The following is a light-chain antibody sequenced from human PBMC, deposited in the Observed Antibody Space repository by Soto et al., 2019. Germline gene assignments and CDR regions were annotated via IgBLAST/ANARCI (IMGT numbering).Light chain of an antibody. V-gene: IGKV3D-15*01. Sequence: IVMTQSPDTLSVSPGERATLSCRASQSVSSNLAWYQQKPGQAPRLLIYGTSTRATGIPARFSGSGSGTEFTLTISSVQSEDFAVYYCQQYNNMWTFGQGTKVEIK. J-gene: IGKJ1*01. CDR2: GTS. CDR3: QQYNNMWT. CDR1: QSVSSN.